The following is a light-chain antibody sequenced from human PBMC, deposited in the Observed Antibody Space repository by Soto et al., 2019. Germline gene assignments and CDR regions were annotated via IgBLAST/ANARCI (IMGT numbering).Light chain of an antibody. J-gene: IGLJ1*01. CDR3: NSYTSSSALV. V-gene: IGLV2-14*01. CDR2: EVS. CDR1: SSDVGGYNY. Sequence: QSALTQPASVSGSPGQSITIPCTGTSSDVGGYNYVSWYQHYPGKAPKLMIYEVSNRPSGVSNRFSGSKSGNTASLTISGLQAEDEADYYCNSYTSSSALVFGTGTKVTVL.